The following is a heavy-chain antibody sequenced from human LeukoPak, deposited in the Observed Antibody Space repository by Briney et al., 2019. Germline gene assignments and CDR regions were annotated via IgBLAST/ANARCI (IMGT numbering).Heavy chain of an antibody. J-gene: IGHJ4*02. Sequence: SVTVSCKASGGTFSSYAISWVGQAPGQGLEWMGRIIPIFGIANYAQKFQGRVTITADKSTSTAYMELSSLRSEDTAVYYCARGPSGYYDYWGQGTLVTVSS. CDR2: IIPIFGIA. CDR3: ARGPSGYYDY. V-gene: IGHV1-69*04. D-gene: IGHD2-15*01. CDR1: GGTFSSYA.